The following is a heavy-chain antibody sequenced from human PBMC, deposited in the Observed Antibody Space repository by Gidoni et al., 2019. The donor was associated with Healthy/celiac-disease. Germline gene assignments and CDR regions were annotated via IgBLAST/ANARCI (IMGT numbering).Heavy chain of an antibody. V-gene: IGHV3-30-3*01. CDR3: ARDTYYDSSGDYYYYGMDV. CDR1: GFTFSRYA. CDR2: ISYDGSNK. Sequence: QVQLVESGGGVVQPGRSLRLSCAASGFTFSRYAMHWVRQAPGKGLEWVAVISYDGSNKYYADSVKGRFTISRDNSKNTLYLQMNSLRAEDTAVYYCARDTYYDSSGDYYYYGMDVWGQGTTVTVSS. J-gene: IGHJ6*02. D-gene: IGHD3-22*01.